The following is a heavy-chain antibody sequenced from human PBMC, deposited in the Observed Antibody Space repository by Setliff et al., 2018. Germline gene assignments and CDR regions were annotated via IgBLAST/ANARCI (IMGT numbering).Heavy chain of an antibody. V-gene: IGHV4-59*02. D-gene: IGHD3-10*01. CDR1: GGAVSGDY. Sequence: SETLSLTCSVSGGAVSGDYWTWIRQPPGKGLEYIGYINYSGSTNYNPSLKSRVTISVDTSKNQFSLKLSSVTAADTAVYYCARGPRIWFGELLGAFDIWGQGTMVTVSS. J-gene: IGHJ3*02. CDR2: INYSGST. CDR3: ARGPRIWFGELLGAFDI.